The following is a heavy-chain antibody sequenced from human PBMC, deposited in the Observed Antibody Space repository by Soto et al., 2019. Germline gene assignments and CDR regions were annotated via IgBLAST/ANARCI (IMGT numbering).Heavy chain of an antibody. CDR2: ISEDGSDK. V-gene: IGHV3-7*01. D-gene: IGHD2-15*01. J-gene: IGHJ4*02. CDR3: ARDIPKGACYHDS. Sequence: EVKLVESGGGLVQPGGYLRLSCATSGFTFRNYWMTWVRQAPGRGLEWVANISEDGSDKGYVDSVKGRFTIYRDNTGNSLILQMNNLRAEDTAVYYCARDIPKGACYHDSWGQGTLVTVSS. CDR1: GFTFRNYW.